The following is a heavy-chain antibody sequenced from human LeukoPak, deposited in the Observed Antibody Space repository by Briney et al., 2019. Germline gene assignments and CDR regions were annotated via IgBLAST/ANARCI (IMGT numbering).Heavy chain of an antibody. J-gene: IGHJ4*02. CDR2: IYSGGST. CDR3: AREALGPFDY. V-gene: IGHV3-53*01. CDR1: GFTFSSHG. Sequence: GSLRPSCAASGFTFSSHGLNWVRQAPGKGLEWVSVIYSGGSTYYADSVKGRFTISRDNSKNTLYLQMNSLRAEDTAVYYCAREALGPFDYWGQGTLVTVSS.